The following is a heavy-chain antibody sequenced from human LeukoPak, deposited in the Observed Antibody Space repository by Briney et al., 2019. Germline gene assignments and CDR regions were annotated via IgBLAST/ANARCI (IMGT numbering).Heavy chain of an antibody. CDR1: GFTFSSYG. CDR3: AKTLYDSSGYYSGYYFDY. D-gene: IGHD3-22*01. V-gene: IGHV3-21*01. J-gene: IGHJ4*02. CDR2: ISSSSSYI. Sequence: PGGSLRLSCAASGFTFSSYGMNWVRQAPGKGLEWVSFISSSSSYIYYADSMKGRFTISRDNANNSLYLQMNSLRAEDTAVYYCAKTLYDSSGYYSGYYFDYWGQGTLVTVSS.